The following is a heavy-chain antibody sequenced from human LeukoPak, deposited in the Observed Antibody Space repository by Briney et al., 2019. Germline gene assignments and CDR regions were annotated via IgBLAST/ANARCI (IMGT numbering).Heavy chain of an antibody. V-gene: IGHV1-3*01. J-gene: IGHJ4*02. CDR3: TRKVGATDFDY. CDR1: GYTFTSYA. D-gene: IGHD1-26*01. Sequence: ASVKVSCKASGYTFTSYAMHWVRQAPGQRLEWMGWINAGNGNTKYSQKFQGSVTITRDTSASTAYMELSSLRSEDTAVYYCTRKVGATDFDYWGQGTLVTVSS. CDR2: INAGNGNT.